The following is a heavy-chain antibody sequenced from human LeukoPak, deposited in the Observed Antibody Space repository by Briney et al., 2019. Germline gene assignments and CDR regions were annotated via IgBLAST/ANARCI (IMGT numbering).Heavy chain of an antibody. CDR1: GFTFSSYS. J-gene: IGHJ3*02. V-gene: IGHV3-21*01. D-gene: IGHD3-10*01. Sequence: GGSLRLSCAASGFTFSSYSMNWVRQAPGKGLEWVSSISSSSSYIYYADSVKGRFTISRDNAKNSLYLQMNSLRAEDTAVYYCARAVFGELQDAFDIWGQGTMVTVSS. CDR2: ISSSSSYI. CDR3: ARAVFGELQDAFDI.